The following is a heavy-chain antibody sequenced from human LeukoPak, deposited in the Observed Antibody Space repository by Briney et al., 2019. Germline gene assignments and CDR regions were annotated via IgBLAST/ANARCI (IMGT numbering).Heavy chain of an antibody. J-gene: IGHJ3*02. D-gene: IGHD6-19*01. CDR2: IYYSGST. CDR3: ARSIAVTFPTDAFDI. V-gene: IGHV4-59*01. Sequence: PSETLSLTCTVSGGSISSYYWSWIRQPPGKGLEWIGYIYYSGSTNYNPSLKSRVTISVDTSKNQFSLKLSSVTAADTAVYYCARSIAVTFPTDAFDIWGQGTMVTVSS. CDR1: GGSISSYY.